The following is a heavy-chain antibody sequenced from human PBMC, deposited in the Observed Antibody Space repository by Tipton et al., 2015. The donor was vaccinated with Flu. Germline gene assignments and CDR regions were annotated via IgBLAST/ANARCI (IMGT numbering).Heavy chain of an antibody. Sequence: GLVKPSETLSLTCSVSGGSISGYYWTWIRQPPGKGLEYIGYIYYNGNTHYNHSLKSRVTLSVDTSQSQFSLKLSSVTAADTAVYYCARIAYRGAGCHTFYFDSWGQGTLVTVSS. V-gene: IGHV4-59*01. CDR1: GGSISGYY. D-gene: IGHD2-21*01. J-gene: IGHJ4*02. CDR3: ARIAYRGAGCHTFYFDS. CDR2: IYYNGNT.